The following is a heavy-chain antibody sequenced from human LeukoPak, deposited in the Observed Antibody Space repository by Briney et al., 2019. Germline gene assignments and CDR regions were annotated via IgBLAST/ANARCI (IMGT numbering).Heavy chain of an antibody. Sequence: PGGSLRLSCVASGFTFSDYGMLWVRQPPGKGLEWVAVISYDGRNEHYADSVKGRFTISRDNSKNTMFLQMNTLRTEDTAVYFCAKDKPIDYWGQGTLVTVSS. D-gene: IGHD1-14*01. CDR2: ISYDGRNE. CDR3: AKDKPIDY. CDR1: GFTFSDYG. J-gene: IGHJ4*02. V-gene: IGHV3-30*18.